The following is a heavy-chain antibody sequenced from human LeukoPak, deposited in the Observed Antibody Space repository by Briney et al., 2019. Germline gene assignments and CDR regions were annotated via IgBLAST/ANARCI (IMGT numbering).Heavy chain of an antibody. CDR3: ARGPRWTPGKWGMDV. Sequence: SETLSLTCAVYGGSFSGYYWSWIRQPPGKGLEGIGEINHSGSTNYNPSLKSRVTISVDTSKNQFSLKLSSVTAADTAVYYCARGPRWTPGKWGMDVWGQGTTVTVSS. CDR1: GGSFSGYY. D-gene: IGHD5-24*01. J-gene: IGHJ6*02. CDR2: INHSGST. V-gene: IGHV4-34*01.